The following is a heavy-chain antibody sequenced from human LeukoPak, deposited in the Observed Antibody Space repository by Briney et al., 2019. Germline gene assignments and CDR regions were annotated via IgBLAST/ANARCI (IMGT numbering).Heavy chain of an antibody. V-gene: IGHV3-21*01. J-gene: IGHJ4*02. CDR1: GFILSDYN. Sequence: GGSLRLSCAASGFILSDYNMNWVRQAPGKGLEWVSFISISGTYTTYADSVKDRFTISRDNAKNSLYLQMNSLRAEDTAVYYCARDLSATARAYDYWGQGTLVTVSS. CDR3: ARDLSATARAYDY. D-gene: IGHD2-15*01. CDR2: ISISGTYT.